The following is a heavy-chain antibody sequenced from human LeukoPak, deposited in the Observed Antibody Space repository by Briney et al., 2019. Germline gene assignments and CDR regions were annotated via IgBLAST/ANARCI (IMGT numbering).Heavy chain of an antibody. J-gene: IGHJ4*02. V-gene: IGHV1-58*02. CDR2: IVVGSGNT. Sequence: SVTVSFTASGFTFTSSAMQWVRQARGQRLEWIGWIVVGSGNTNYAQKFQERVTITRDMSTSTAYMELSSLRSEDTAVYYCAAGEYGDYNGFDYWGQGTLVTVSS. CDR3: AAGEYGDYNGFDY. CDR1: GFTFTSSA. D-gene: IGHD4-17*01.